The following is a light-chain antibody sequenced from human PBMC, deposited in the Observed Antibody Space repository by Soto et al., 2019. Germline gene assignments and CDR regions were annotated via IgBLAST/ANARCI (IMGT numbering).Light chain of an antibody. Sequence: DIQMTQSPSSLSASVGDRVTITCRASQSISNYVNWYQQKPGKAPKLLIYAASSLQSGVPSRFSGSGSGTDFTLTISSLQPEDFATYSCQQSYTTLFTFGPGTNVDIK. CDR1: QSISNY. CDR3: QQSYTTLFT. J-gene: IGKJ3*01. CDR2: AAS. V-gene: IGKV1-39*01.